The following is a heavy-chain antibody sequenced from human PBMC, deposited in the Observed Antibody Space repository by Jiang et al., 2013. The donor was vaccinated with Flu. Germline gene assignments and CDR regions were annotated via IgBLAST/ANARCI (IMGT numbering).Heavy chain of an antibody. CDR3: ASRMGYYDSSGF. CDR2: IYYSGST. D-gene: IGHD3-22*01. Sequence: SGSGLVKPSEALSLTCTVSGGSISSSSYYWGWIRQPPGKGLEWIGSIYYSGSTYYNPSLKSRVTISVDTSKNQFSLKLSSVTAADTAVYYCASRMGYYDSSGFWGQGTLVTVSS. CDR1: GGSISSSSYY. V-gene: IGHV4-39*01. J-gene: IGHJ1*01.